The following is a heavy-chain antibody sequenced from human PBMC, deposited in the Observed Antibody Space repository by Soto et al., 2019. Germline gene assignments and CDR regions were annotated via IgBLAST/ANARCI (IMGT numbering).Heavy chain of an antibody. Sequence: SETLSLTCTVSGGSIISGDYYWSWIRQPPGKGLEWIGYIYYSGDTSYNPSLKSRVTISVDTSKNQFSLKLSSVTAADTAVYYCARAPYSTNWFDPWGQGTLVTVSS. CDR2: IYYSGDT. CDR3: ARAPYSTNWFDP. V-gene: IGHV4-30-4*08. D-gene: IGHD2-8*01. CDR1: GGSIISGDYY. J-gene: IGHJ5*02.